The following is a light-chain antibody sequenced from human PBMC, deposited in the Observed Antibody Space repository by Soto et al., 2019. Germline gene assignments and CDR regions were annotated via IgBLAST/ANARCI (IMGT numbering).Light chain of an antibody. CDR1: QRIDTW. V-gene: IGKV1-5*03. CDR2: KAT. Sequence: DIQMTQSPYTLSASXGDRVTITCRASQRIDTWLAWYQQKPGTAPKLLIYKATILQSGVPSRFSGSGSGTEFTLAISSLQPDDFATYYCQQTSSAPFTFGPGTKVDIK. CDR3: QQTSSAPFT. J-gene: IGKJ3*01.